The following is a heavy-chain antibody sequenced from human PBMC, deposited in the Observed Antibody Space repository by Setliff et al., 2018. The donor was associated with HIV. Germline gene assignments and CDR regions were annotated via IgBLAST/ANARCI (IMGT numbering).Heavy chain of an antibody. V-gene: IGHV4-61*01. CDR3: TRRGADSYYPRPLDV. CDR1: GGSVSTGNYY. J-gene: IGHJ6*04. D-gene: IGHD3-10*01. CDR2: IFYGGST. Sequence: PSETLSLTCTVSGGSVSTGNYYWNWIRLPPGKGLEWIGYIFYGGSTNYNPSLKSRVTISVDTSKNQFSLRLNSVTAADTAIYYCTRRGADSYYPRPLDVWGKGTTVTVSS.